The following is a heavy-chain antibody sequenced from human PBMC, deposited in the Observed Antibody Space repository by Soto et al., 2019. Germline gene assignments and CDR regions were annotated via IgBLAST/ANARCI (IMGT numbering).Heavy chain of an antibody. V-gene: IGHV3-66*01. CDR3: ARVVVLGYCGGGSCPSFDWYFDL. D-gene: IGHD2-15*01. CDR1: GFTVSSNY. J-gene: IGHJ2*01. CDR2: IYSGGST. Sequence: EVQLVESGGGLDQPGGSLRLSCAASGFTVSSNYMSWVRQAPGKGLEWVSVIYSGGSTYYADSVKGRFTISRDNSKNTLYLQMNSLRAEDTAVYYCARVVVLGYCGGGSCPSFDWYFDLWGRGTLVTVSS.